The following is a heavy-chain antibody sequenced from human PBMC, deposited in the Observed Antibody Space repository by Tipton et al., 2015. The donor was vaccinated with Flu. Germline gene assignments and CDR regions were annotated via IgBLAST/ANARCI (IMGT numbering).Heavy chain of an antibody. CDR1: GYSISSGYY. CDR3: ARHPSSLGAFDI. Sequence: TLSLTCAVSGYSISSGYYWGWIRQPPGKGLEWIGSIYHSGSTYYNPSLTSRVTISVDTSKNQFSLKLSSVTAADTAVYYCARHPSSLGAFDIWGQGTMVTVSS. CDR2: IYHSGST. J-gene: IGHJ3*02. V-gene: IGHV4-38-2*01. D-gene: IGHD7-27*01.